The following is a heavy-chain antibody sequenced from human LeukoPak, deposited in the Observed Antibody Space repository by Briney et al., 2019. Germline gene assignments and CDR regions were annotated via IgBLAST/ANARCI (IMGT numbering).Heavy chain of an antibody. CDR2: ISGSGGST. V-gene: IGHV3-23*01. D-gene: IGHD3-22*01. CDR1: GFTFSSYG. Sequence: GGSLRLSCAASGFTFSSYGMSWVRQAPGKGLEWVSAISGSGGSTYYADSVKGRFTISRDNSKNTLYLQMNGLRAEDTALYYCARGITMIGQNAFDIWGQGTMVTVSS. CDR3: ARGITMIGQNAFDI. J-gene: IGHJ3*02.